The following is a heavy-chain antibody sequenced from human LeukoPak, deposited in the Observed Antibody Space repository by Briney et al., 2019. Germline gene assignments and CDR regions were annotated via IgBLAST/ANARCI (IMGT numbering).Heavy chain of an antibody. D-gene: IGHD5-12*01. CDR2: INPNSGGT. CDR3: ARAEYSGYGLGDAFDI. Sequence: ASVKGSCKASGYTFTGYYMHWVREAPGQGLEWMGWINPNSGGTNYAQKFQGRVTMTRDTSISTAYMELSRLRSDDTAVYYCARAEYSGYGLGDAFDIWGQGTMVTVSS. V-gene: IGHV1-2*02. J-gene: IGHJ3*02. CDR1: GYTFTGYY.